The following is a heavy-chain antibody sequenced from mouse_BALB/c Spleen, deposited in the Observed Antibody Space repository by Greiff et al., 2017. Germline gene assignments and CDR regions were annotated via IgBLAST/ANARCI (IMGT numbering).Heavy chain of an antibody. CDR2: IYPGNSDT. J-gene: IGHJ4*01. Sequence: VQLQQSGTVLARPGASVKMSCKASGYSFTSYWMHWVKQRPGQGLEWIGAIYPGNSDTSYNQKFKGKAKLTAVTSASTAYMELSSLTNEDSAVYYCTRGGGSLLRLDYYAMDYWGQGTSVTVSS. D-gene: IGHD1-2*01. V-gene: IGHV1-5*01. CDR1: GYSFTSYW. CDR3: TRGGGSLLRLDYYAMDY.